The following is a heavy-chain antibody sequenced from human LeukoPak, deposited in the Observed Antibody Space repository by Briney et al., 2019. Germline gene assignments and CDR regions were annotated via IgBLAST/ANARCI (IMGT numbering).Heavy chain of an antibody. Sequence: GASVKVSCKASEYTFTSYDINWVRQAPGQGLEWMGRIIPILGIANYAQKFQGRVTITADKSTSTAYMELSSLRSEDTAVYYCAKHKGRFLEWVGSLYYYYMDVWGKGTTVTVSS. CDR2: IIPILGIA. D-gene: IGHD3-3*01. CDR1: EYTFTSYD. V-gene: IGHV1-69*04. CDR3: AKHKGRFLEWVGSLYYYYMDV. J-gene: IGHJ6*03.